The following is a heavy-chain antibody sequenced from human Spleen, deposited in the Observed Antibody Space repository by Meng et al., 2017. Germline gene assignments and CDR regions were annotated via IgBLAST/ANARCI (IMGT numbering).Heavy chain of an antibody. CDR2: ISWDGGST. V-gene: IGHV3-43D*03. J-gene: IGHJ6*02. CDR1: GYRFDDYA. Sequence: GESLKISCAASGYRFDDYAMNWVRQAPGKGLEWVSLISWDGGSTHYADSVKGRFTISRDNSKNSLYLQMNSLSPEDSALYYCAKSLESYGYYWYAMDVWGQGTTVTVSS. CDR3: AKSLESYGYYWYAMDV. D-gene: IGHD5-18*01.